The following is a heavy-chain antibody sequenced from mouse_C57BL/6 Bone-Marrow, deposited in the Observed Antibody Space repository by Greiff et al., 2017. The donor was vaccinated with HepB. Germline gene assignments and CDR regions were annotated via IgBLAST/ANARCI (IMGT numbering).Heavy chain of an antibody. CDR2: IDPRSGNT. D-gene: IGHD2-2*01. J-gene: IGHJ2*01. CDR3: ARGWLRLEWVYYFDY. CDR1: GYTFTSYG. Sequence: VQLQQSGAELARPGASVKLSCKASGYTFTSYGISWVKQRTGQGLEWIGEIDPRSGNTYYNEKVKGKATLTADKSSSTAYMELRSLTSEDSAVYWCARGWLRLEWVYYFDYWGQGTTLTVSS. V-gene: IGHV1-81*01.